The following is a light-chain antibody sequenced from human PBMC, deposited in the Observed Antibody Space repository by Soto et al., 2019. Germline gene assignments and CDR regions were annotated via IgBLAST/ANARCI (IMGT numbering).Light chain of an antibody. Sequence: QSALTQPASVSGSPGQSITISCTGTSSDVGGYNYVSWCQQHPGKAPKLMIYEVSNRPSGVSNRFSGSKSGNTASLTISGLQAEDEADYYCSSFTISSTRVFGGGTKVTVL. CDR2: EVS. J-gene: IGLJ2*01. V-gene: IGLV2-14*01. CDR3: SSFTISSTRV. CDR1: SSDVGGYNY.